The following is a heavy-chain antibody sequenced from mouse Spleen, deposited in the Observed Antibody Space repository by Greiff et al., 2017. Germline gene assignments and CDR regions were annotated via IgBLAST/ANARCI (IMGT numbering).Heavy chain of an antibody. D-gene: IGHD1-1*01. CDR1: GYTFTSYW. Sequence: VQLQQPGAELVKPGASVKLSCKASGYTFTSYWMQWVKQRPGQGLEWIGEIDPSDSYTNYNQKFKGKATLTVDTSSSTAYMQLSSLTSEDSAVYYCARRVITTVVATDWYFDVWGTGTTVTVSS. CDR2: IDPSDSYT. V-gene: IGHV1-50*01. CDR3: ARRVITTVVATDWYFDV. J-gene: IGHJ1*03.